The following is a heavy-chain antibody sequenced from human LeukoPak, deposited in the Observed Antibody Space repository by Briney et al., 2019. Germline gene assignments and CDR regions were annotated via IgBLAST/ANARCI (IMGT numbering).Heavy chain of an antibody. Sequence: PGGSLRLSCAASGFTFDDYGMSWVRQAPGKGLEWVSGINWNGGSTGYADSVKGRFTISRDNAKNSLYLQMNSLRAEDTAVYYCARAKYSYYDSSGYSDFYYYYYMDVWGKGTTVTISS. V-gene: IGHV3-20*04. CDR2: INWNGGST. J-gene: IGHJ6*03. CDR1: GFTFDDYG. CDR3: ARAKYSYYDSSGYSDFYYYYYMDV. D-gene: IGHD3-22*01.